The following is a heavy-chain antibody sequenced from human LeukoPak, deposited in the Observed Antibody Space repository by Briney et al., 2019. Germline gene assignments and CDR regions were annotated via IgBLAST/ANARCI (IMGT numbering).Heavy chain of an antibody. CDR1: GGSISTYY. V-gene: IGHV4-59*01. CDR3: AIVGLAHVFDI. CDR2: IFYSGST. Sequence: SETLSLTCSVSGGSISTYYWSWIRQPPGKGLEWVGNIFYSGSTNYNPSLKSRVSISLDTSNNQFSLKLTSVTAADTAVYFCAIVGLAHVFDIWGQGTMVTVSS. J-gene: IGHJ3*02. D-gene: IGHD6-6*01.